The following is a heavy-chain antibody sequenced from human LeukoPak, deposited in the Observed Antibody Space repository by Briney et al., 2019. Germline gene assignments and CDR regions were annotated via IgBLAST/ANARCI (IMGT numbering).Heavy chain of an antibody. Sequence: GGSLRPSCAASGFTFSSYGMHWVRQAPGKGLEWVAVIWYDGSNKYYADSVKGRFTISRDDSKNTLYLQMNSLRAEDTAVYFCARDVGVVGPDLDHWGQGTLVTVSS. V-gene: IGHV3-33*01. CDR1: GFTFSSYG. CDR3: ARDVGVVGPDLDH. CDR2: IWYDGSNK. D-gene: IGHD2-2*01. J-gene: IGHJ4*02.